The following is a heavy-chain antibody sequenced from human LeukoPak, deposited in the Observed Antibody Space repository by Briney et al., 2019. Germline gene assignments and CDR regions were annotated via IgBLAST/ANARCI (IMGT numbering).Heavy chain of an antibody. CDR3: ARDGTPSDDSSGYYYVAFDY. CDR1: GGTFSSYA. D-gene: IGHD3-22*01. Sequence: GASVQVSCKASGGTFSSYAISWVRQAPGQGLEWMGRIIPILGIANYAQKFQGRVTITADKSTSTAYMELSSLRSEDTAVYYCARDGTPSDDSSGYYYVAFDYWGQGTLVTVSS. CDR2: IIPILGIA. J-gene: IGHJ4*02. V-gene: IGHV1-69*04.